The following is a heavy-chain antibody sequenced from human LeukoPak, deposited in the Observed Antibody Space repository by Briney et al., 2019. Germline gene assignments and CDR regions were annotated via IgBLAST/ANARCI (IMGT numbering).Heavy chain of an antibody. J-gene: IGHJ3*02. Sequence: SETLSLTCTVTGGSISGYYWSWIRQPAGKGLARIGRIYPSGSTNYNPSLPSRVTLSVDTSKNQFSLKLRSVTAADTAVYYCARDRCAMCAFDIWGQGTMVTVSS. CDR3: ARDRCAMCAFDI. CDR2: IYPSGST. V-gene: IGHV4-4*07. D-gene: IGHD5-24*01. CDR1: GGSISGYY.